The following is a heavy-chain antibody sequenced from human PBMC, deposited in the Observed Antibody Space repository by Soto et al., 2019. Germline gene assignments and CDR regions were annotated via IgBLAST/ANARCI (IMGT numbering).Heavy chain of an antibody. J-gene: IGHJ6*02. CDR2: IGATSSSGSNF. V-gene: IGHV3-48*03. D-gene: IGHD2-21*01. CDR3: ARGGKLPYSSGMDV. CDR1: GFTLSSFA. Sequence: EVQLVESGGGLVQPGGSLRLSCAASGFTLSSFALNWVRQAPGKGLEWVSYIGATSSSGSNFYYAASVKGRFTISRDSAKNSFFRKINSLRDENTAIYYCARGGKLPYSSGMDVWGQGTTFTVSS.